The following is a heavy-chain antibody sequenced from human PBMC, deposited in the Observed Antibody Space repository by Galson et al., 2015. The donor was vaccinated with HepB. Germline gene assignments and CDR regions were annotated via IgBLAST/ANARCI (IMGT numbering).Heavy chain of an antibody. CDR1: GFSFSNSA. J-gene: IGHJ4*02. Sequence: SLRLSCAVSGFSFSNSAMTWVRQAPGRGLEWISGISISGRNTYYADSVKGRFTISRDNSKNTVFLQMNSLRAEDTAVYYCAKEEVPNDYWGQGTLVSVSP. CDR2: ISISGRNT. D-gene: IGHD4/OR15-4a*01. V-gene: IGHV3-23*01. CDR3: AKEEVPNDY.